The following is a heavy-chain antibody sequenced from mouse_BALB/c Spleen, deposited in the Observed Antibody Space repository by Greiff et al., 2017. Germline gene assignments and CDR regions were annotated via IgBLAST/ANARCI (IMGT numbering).Heavy chain of an antibody. D-gene: IGHD3-3*01. Sequence: EVKLMESGGGLVQPGGSRKLSCAASGFTFSSFGMHWVRQAPEKGLEWVAYISSGSSTIYYADTVKGRFTISRDNPKNTLFLQMTSLRSEDTSMYYCARPGLYAMDYWGQGSSVTFSA. CDR2: ISSGSSTI. J-gene: IGHJ4*01. CDR1: GFTFSSFG. V-gene: IGHV5-17*02. CDR3: ARPGLYAMDY.